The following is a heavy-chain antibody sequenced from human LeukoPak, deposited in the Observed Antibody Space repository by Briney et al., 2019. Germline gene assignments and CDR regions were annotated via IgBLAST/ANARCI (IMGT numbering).Heavy chain of an antibody. CDR2: INPSGGST. CDR1: GYTFTSYY. V-gene: IGHV1-46*01. CDR3: ARDAIVVPAAIRHAFDI. Sequence: ASVKVSCMASGYTFTSYYMHWVRQAPGQGLEWMGIINPSGGSTSYAQKFQGRVTMTRDTSTSTVYMELSSLRSEDTAVYYCARDAIVVPAAIRHAFDIWGQGTMVTVSS. D-gene: IGHD2-2*02. J-gene: IGHJ3*02.